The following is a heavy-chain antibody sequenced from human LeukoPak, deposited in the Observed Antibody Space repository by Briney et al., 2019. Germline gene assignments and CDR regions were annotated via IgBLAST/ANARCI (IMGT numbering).Heavy chain of an antibody. D-gene: IGHD6-19*01. V-gene: IGHV4-61*09. CDR3: ARSSLAVYFNY. CDR2: IFTRGTT. J-gene: IGHJ4*02. CDR1: GGSISSGSYY. Sequence: SETLSLTCTVSGGSISSGSYYWNWIRQPAGKGLEWLGNIFTRGTTDYNASLESRLTISLDTARNQFSLSLRSVTAADTAIYFCARSSLAVYFNYWGQGTLVTASS.